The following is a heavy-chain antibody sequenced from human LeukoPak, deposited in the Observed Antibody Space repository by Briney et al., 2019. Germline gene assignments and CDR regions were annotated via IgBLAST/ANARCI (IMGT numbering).Heavy chain of an antibody. CDR2: IAYDGSNK. Sequence: GGSLRLSCAASGCTFSSYAMHWGRQAPGKVLEWVAVIAYDGSNKYYADSVKGRFTISRDNSKNTLYLQMNSLRAEDTAVYYCARDIYSGLLAGYFDYWGQGTLVTVSS. CDR3: ARDIYSGLLAGYFDY. CDR1: GCTFSSYA. V-gene: IGHV3-30-3*01. D-gene: IGHD5-12*01. J-gene: IGHJ4*02.